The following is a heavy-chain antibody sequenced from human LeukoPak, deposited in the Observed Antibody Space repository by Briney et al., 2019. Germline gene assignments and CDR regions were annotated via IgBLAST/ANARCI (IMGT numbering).Heavy chain of an antibody. V-gene: IGHV4-59*01. CDR3: AREDGSGSYFDY. Sequence: SETLSLTCTVSGGSISYYYWSWIRQPPGKGLEWIGYIYYSGSTDYNPSLKSRVTISVDTSKNQFSLKLSSVTAADTAVYYCAREDGSGSYFDYWGQGTLVTVSS. CDR2: IYYSGST. CDR1: GGSISYYY. J-gene: IGHJ4*02. D-gene: IGHD3-22*01.